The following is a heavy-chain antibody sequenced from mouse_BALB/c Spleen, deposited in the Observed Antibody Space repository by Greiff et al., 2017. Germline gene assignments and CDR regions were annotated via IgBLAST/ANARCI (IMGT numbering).Heavy chain of an antibody. CDR3: ARGEKYGFWYFDV. CDR1: GFSLTSYG. Sequence: QVQLQQSGPGLVAPSQSLSITCTVSGFSLTSYGVHWVRQPPGKGLEWLGVIWAGGSTNYNSALMSRLSISKDNSKSQVFLKMNSLQTDDTAMYYCARGEKYGFWYFDVWGAGTTVTVSS. CDR2: IWAGGST. J-gene: IGHJ1*01. D-gene: IGHD2-2*01. V-gene: IGHV2-9*02.